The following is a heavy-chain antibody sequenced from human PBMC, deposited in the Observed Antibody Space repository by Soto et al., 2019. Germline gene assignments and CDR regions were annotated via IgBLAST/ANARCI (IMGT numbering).Heavy chain of an antibody. J-gene: IGHJ3*02. CDR1: GGSFSGYY. CDR2: INHSGST. Sequence: SETLSLTCAVYGGSFSGYYWSWIRQPPGKGLEWIGEINHSGSTNYNPSLKSRVTISVDTSKNQFSLKLSSVTAADTAVYYCARRKLLWFGELWGRSGSFDIWGQGTMVTVSS. D-gene: IGHD3-10*01. CDR3: ARRKLLWFGELWGRSGSFDI. V-gene: IGHV4-34*01.